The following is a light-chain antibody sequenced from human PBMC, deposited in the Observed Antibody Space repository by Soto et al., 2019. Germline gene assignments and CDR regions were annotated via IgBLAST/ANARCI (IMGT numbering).Light chain of an antibody. CDR2: GNI. Sequence: QSVLTQPPSVSGAPGQRVTISCIGSSSNIGAGYDVHWYQQFPGTAPKLLIHGNINRPSGVPDRFSGSKSGTSASLAITGLQAEDETDYYCQSYDSSLSAWAFGGGTKLTVL. CDR1: SSNIGAGYD. J-gene: IGLJ3*02. CDR3: QSYDSSLSAWA. V-gene: IGLV1-40*01.